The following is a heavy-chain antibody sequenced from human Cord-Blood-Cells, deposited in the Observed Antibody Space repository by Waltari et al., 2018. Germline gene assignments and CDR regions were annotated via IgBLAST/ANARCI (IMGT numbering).Heavy chain of an antibody. V-gene: IGHV4-59*01. Sequence: QVQLQESGPGLVKPSETLSLTCTVSGGSISSYYWSWIRQPPGTGLEWIGYIYYSGSTNYNPSLKSRVTISVDTSKNQFSLKLSSVTAADTAVYYCARGGAYRSIAAAGRRAFDIWGQGTMVTVSS. J-gene: IGHJ3*02. CDR1: GGSISSYY. CDR2: IYYSGST. D-gene: IGHD6-13*01. CDR3: ARGGAYRSIAAAGRRAFDI.